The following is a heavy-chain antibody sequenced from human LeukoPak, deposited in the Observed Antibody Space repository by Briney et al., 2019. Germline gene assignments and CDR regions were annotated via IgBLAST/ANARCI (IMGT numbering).Heavy chain of an antibody. V-gene: IGHV4-59*01. J-gene: IGHJ5*02. CDR3: VREGGDDYGDYVWFDP. CDR1: VGSINTYY. CDR2: IYYSGST. Sequence: SETLSLTCTVSVGSINTYYWSWIRQSPGKGLEWLGHIYYSGSTNYNPSLKSRVTISVDTSKNQFSLKLSSVTAADTAVYYCVREGGDDYGDYVWFDPWGQGTLVTVSS. D-gene: IGHD4-17*01.